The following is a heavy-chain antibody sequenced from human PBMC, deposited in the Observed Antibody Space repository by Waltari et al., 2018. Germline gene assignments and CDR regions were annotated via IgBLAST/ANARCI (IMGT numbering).Heavy chain of an antibody. Sequence: LVQSGTEVRRLGASVKVSCNASRNDISQHYLPRARRAPGQGLEWMGWIDPNSGATNYGQKFKDRITLTWDTSVNTAYMELTRLASFDTGVYYCAREYCAGECRLFDFWGQGTGLTVSS. D-gene: IGHD2-21*01. CDR1: RNDISQHY. CDR2: IDPNSGAT. J-gene: IGHJ4*02. V-gene: IGHV1-2*02. CDR3: AREYCAGECRLFDF.